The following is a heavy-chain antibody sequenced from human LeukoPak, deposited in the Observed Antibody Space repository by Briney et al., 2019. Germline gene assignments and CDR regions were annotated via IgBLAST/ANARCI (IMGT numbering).Heavy chain of an antibody. Sequence: SETLSLTCTGSGGSISSYYWSWIRQPPGKGLEWIGYIYYSGSTNYNPSLKSRVTISVDTSKNQFSLKLSSVTAADTAVYYCARRKNTGWSTDAFDIWGQGTMVTVSS. V-gene: IGHV4-59*08. CDR2: IYYSGST. CDR3: ARRKNTGWSTDAFDI. J-gene: IGHJ3*02. D-gene: IGHD6-19*01. CDR1: GGSISSYY.